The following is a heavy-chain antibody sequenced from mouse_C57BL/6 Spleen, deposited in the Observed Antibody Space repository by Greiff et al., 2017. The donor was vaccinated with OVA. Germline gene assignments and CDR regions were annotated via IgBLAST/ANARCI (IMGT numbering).Heavy chain of an antibody. CDR3: ARGNYVGYGMDY. V-gene: IGHV3-1*01. CDR1: GYSITSGYD. Sequence: EVKLQESGPGMVKPSQSLSLTCTVTGYSITSGYDWHWIRHFPGNKLEWMGYISYSGSTNYNPSLKSRISITHDTSKNHFFLKLNSVTTEDTATYYCARGNYVGYGMDYCGQGTSVTVSS. D-gene: IGHD2-1*01. J-gene: IGHJ4*01. CDR2: ISYSGST.